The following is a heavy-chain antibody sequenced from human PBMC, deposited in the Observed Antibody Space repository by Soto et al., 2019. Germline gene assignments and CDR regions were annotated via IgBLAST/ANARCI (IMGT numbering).Heavy chain of an antibody. J-gene: IGHJ4*02. D-gene: IGHD2-8*01. CDR3: VKDSTEGGNGGGGGDFDY. CDR1: GFTFDDYA. CDR2: ISWNSDRV. Sequence: EVQLVESGGGLVQPGGSVRLSCAASGFTFDDYAMHWVRQAPGKGLEWVSGISWNSDRVGHVDSVKGRFTISRDNAKQALYLQMNCLRTDDTALYYWVKDSTEGGNGGGGGDFDYGGQGTIVTVSS. V-gene: IGHV3-9*01.